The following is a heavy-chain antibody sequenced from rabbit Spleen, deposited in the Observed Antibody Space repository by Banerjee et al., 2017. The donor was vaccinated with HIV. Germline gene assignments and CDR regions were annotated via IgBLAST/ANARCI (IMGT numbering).Heavy chain of an antibody. D-gene: IGHD5-1*01. J-gene: IGHJ4*01. CDR1: GFSFSYSYW. V-gene: IGHV1S40*01. Sequence: QSLEESGGDLVKPGASLTLTCTASGFSFSYSYWICWVRQAPGKGLEWIACIYVGSGGGTKYASWAKGRFTISKTSSTTVTLQMTSLTVADTATYFCARAGEGGDGYLNLWGPGTLVTVS. CDR3: ARAGEGGDGYLNL. CDR2: IYVGSGGGT.